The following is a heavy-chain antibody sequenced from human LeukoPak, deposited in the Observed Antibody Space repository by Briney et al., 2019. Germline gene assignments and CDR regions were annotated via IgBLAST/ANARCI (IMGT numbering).Heavy chain of an antibody. CDR1: GYSISSVHF. CDR3: ARSSAFLREGFDY. CDR2: VSQSGGT. Sequence: PSETLSLTCSVSGYSISSVHFWGWVRQPPGKGLEWIGSVSQSGGTYYNPSLQSRVTVSLDTSKNKFSLKLTSVTAADTAAYYCARSSAFLREGFDYWSQGTLVTVSS. D-gene: IGHD2/OR15-2a*01. J-gene: IGHJ4*02. V-gene: IGHV4-38-2*02.